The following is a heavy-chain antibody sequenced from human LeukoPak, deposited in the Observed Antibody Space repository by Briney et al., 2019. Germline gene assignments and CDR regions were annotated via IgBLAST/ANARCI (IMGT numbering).Heavy chain of an antibody. Sequence: SETLSLTCAVYGGSFSGYYWSWIRQPPGKGLEQIGEINHSGSTNYNPSLKSRVTISVDTSKNQFSLKLSSVTAADTAVYYCARGQDGYNYGMGFDYWGQGTLVTVSS. D-gene: IGHD5-24*01. CDR3: ARGQDGYNYGMGFDY. CDR1: GGSFSGYY. J-gene: IGHJ4*02. V-gene: IGHV4-34*01. CDR2: INHSGST.